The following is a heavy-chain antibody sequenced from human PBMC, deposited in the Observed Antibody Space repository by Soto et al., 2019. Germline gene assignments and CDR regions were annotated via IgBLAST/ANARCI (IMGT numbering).Heavy chain of an antibody. V-gene: IGHV3-73*01. CDR3: PRHGGLYINIDY. J-gene: IGHJ4*02. Sequence: GGSLRLSCAASGFTFSGSAMHWVRQASGKGLEWVGRIRSKANSYATAYAASVKGRFTISRDDSKNTAYLQMNSLKTEDTDVYYCPRHGGLYINIDYWGQANLATASS. D-gene: IGHD3-16*01. CDR2: IRSKANSYAT. CDR1: GFTFSGSA.